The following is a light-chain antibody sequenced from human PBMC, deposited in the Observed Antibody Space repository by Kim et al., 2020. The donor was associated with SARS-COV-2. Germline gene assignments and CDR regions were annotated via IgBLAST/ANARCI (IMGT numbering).Light chain of an antibody. Sequence: SYELTQPPSVSVSPGQTASITCSGDKLGDKYACWYQQKPGQSPVLVIYQDSKRPSGIPERFSGSNSGNTATLTISGTQAMDEADYYCQAWDSSTFYWVFG. V-gene: IGLV3-1*01. J-gene: IGLJ3*02. CDR3: QAWDSSTFYWV. CDR2: QDS. CDR1: KLGDKY.